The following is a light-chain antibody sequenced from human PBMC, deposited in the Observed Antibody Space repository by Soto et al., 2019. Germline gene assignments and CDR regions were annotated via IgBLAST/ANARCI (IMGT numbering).Light chain of an antibody. CDR1: QSISSW. J-gene: IGKJ1*01. Sequence: DIQMTQSPSTLSASVGDRVTITCRASQSISSWLAWYQQKPGKAPKVLIFDASSLESGVPSRFSGSGSGTEFTLTITSLQPEDFATYYCLLHKSYLWTFGQGTKVDIK. CDR3: LLHKSYLWT. V-gene: IGKV1-5*01. CDR2: DAS.